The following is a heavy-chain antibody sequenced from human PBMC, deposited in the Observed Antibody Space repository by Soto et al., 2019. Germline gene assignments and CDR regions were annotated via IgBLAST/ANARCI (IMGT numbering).Heavy chain of an antibody. CDR2: IYPGDSDT. J-gene: IGHJ6*02. Sequence: PGESLKISCKGSGDSFTSYWIGWVRQMPGKGLEWMGIIYPGDSDTRYSPSFQGQVTISADKSISTAYLQWSSLKASDTAMYYCALPMVRGVIDYYYYGMDVWGQGTTVTVSS. CDR1: GDSFTSYW. V-gene: IGHV5-51*01. D-gene: IGHD3-10*01. CDR3: ALPMVRGVIDYYYYGMDV.